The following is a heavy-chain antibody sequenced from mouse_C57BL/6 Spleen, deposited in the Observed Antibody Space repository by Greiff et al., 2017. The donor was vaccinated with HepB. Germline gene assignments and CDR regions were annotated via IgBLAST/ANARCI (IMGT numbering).Heavy chain of an antibody. Sequence: DVKLVESGGDLVKPGGSLKLSCAASGFTFSSYGMPWVRQTPDKRLEWVATISSGGSYTYYPDSVKGRFTISRDNAKNTLYLQMSSLKSEDTAMYYCARHREGDYAMDYWGQGTSVTVSS. CDR1: GFTFSSYG. CDR3: ARHREGDYAMDY. CDR2: ISSGGSYT. V-gene: IGHV5-6*02. J-gene: IGHJ4*01.